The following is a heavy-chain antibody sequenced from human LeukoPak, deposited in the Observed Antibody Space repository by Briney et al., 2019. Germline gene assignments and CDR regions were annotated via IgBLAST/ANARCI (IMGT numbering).Heavy chain of an antibody. D-gene: IGHD6-13*01. CDR3: ARPTKEGSSWYWWFDP. V-gene: IGHV3-74*01. Sequence: GASLRLSCAASGFTFSSYWMHWVRQAPGKGLVWVSRINNDGSSTSYADSVKGRFTISRDNAKNTLYLQMNSLRAEDTAVYYCARPTKEGSSWYWWFDPWGQGTLVTVSS. CDR2: INNDGSST. J-gene: IGHJ5*02. CDR1: GFTFSSYW.